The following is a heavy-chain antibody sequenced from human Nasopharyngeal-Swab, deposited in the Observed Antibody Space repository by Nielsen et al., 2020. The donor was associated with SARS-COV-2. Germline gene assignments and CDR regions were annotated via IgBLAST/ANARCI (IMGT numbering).Heavy chain of an antibody. J-gene: IGHJ4*02. V-gene: IGHV1-69*01. D-gene: IGHD5-12*01. CDR2: IIPIFGTA. Sequence: WVRQAPGQGLEWMGGIIPIFGTANYAQKFQGRVTITADESTSTAYMELSSLRSEDTAVYYCARDQRRGYSGYDHTYFDYWGQGTLVTSPQ. CDR3: ARDQRRGYSGYDHTYFDY.